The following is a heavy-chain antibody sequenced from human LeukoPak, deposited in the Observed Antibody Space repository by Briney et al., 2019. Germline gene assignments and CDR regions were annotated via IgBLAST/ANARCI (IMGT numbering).Heavy chain of an antibody. CDR3: AKGESITSAWFDS. CDR1: GFTFSTFD. V-gene: IGHV3-30*02. J-gene: IGHJ5*01. D-gene: IGHD5-24*01. CDR2: IPSDATDE. Sequence: TGGSLRLSCAASGFTFSTFDMYWVRQAPGKGLEWVATIPSDATDEDYSDSVKGRFTISRDNSKNTLYLQINSLRGEDTAVYYCAKGESITSAWFDSWGQGTLVTVSS.